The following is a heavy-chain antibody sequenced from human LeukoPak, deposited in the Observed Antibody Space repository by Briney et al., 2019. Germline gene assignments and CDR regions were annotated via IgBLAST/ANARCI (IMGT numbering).Heavy chain of an antibody. D-gene: IGHD2-15*01. J-gene: IGHJ5*02. Sequence: ASVKVSCKASGYTFTSYGISWVRQAPGQGLEWMGRIIPILGIANYAQKFQGRVTITADKSTSTAYMELSSLRSEDTAVYYCARGGNPLYCSGGSCYGGVYNWFDPWGQGTLVTVSS. CDR1: GYTFTSYG. V-gene: IGHV1-69*04. CDR3: ARGGNPLYCSGGSCYGGVYNWFDP. CDR2: IIPILGIA.